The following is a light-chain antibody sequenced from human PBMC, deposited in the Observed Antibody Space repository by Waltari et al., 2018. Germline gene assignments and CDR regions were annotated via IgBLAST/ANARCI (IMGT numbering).Light chain of an antibody. CDR3: SSYTTSGTLDWV. J-gene: IGLJ3*02. CDR2: DVS. V-gene: IGLV2-14*01. Sequence: QSALAQPASVSGSPGQSVTISCTGTSSDVGGYNYVCWYQLRPGKAPTLLIYDVSYRPSGVSNRFSGSKSGNTASLTISGLQAEDEADYHCSSYTTSGTLDWVFGGGTKLTVL. CDR1: SSDVGGYNY.